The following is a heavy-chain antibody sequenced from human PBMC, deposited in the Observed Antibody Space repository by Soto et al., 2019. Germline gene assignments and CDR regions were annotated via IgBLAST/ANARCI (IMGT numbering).Heavy chain of an antibody. D-gene: IGHD3-10*01. CDR2: IYYSGST. V-gene: IGHV4-31*03. J-gene: IGHJ4*02. CDR3: GGLYGSGSYYNSDY. CDR1: GGSISSGGYY. Sequence: QVQLQESGPGLVKPSQTLSLTCTVSGGSISSGGYYWSWIRQHPGKGLEWIGYIYYSGSTYYNPSLKSRVTLSVDTSKNQFSLKLSSVTAADTAVYYCGGLYGSGSYYNSDYWGQGTLVTVSS.